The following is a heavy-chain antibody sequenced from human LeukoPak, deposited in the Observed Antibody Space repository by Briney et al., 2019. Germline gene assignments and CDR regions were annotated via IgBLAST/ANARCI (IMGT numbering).Heavy chain of an antibody. CDR1: GFTFSSYW. Sequence: PGGSLRLSCAASGFTFSSYWMSWVRQAPGKGLEWVTNRKQDGSEKHYVDSVKGRFTISRDNAKNSLYLQMNSLRGEDTAVDYCARDSRTLPYWGQGTLVTVSS. CDR2: RKQDGSEK. J-gene: IGHJ4*02. D-gene: IGHD2/OR15-2a*01. CDR3: ARDSRTLPY. V-gene: IGHV3-7*03.